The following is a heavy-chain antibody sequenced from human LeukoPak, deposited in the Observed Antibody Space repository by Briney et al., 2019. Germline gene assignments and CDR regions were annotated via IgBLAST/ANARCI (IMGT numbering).Heavy chain of an antibody. J-gene: IGHJ4*02. Sequence: SQTLSLTCAVSGGSISSGAYSWSWIRQPPGKGLEWIGYIYYSGSTYYNPSLKSRVTISVDTSKNQFSLKLSSVTAADTAVYYCASHTIFGVAPTDYWGQGTLVTVSS. CDR2: IYYSGST. V-gene: IGHV4-30-2*05. CDR3: ASHTIFGVAPTDY. CDR1: GGSISSGAYS. D-gene: IGHD3-3*01.